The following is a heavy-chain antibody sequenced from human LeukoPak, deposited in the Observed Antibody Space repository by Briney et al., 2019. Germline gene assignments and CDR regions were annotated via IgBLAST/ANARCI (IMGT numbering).Heavy chain of an antibody. CDR2: INHSGST. CDR1: GGSLSGYY. J-gene: IGHJ6*03. D-gene: IGHD1-1*01. CDR3: ARGLNWNDYYYYMDV. Sequence: SETLSLTCAVCGGSLSGYYWSWIRQPPGKGLEWIGEINHSGSTNYNPSLKSRVTISVDTSKNQFSLKLSSVTAADTAVYYCARGLNWNDYYYYMDVWGKGTTVTVSS. V-gene: IGHV4-34*01.